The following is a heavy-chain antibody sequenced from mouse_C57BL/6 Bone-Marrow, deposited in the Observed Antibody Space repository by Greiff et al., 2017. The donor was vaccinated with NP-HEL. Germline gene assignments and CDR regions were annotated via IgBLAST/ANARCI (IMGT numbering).Heavy chain of an antibody. V-gene: IGHV1-26*01. Sequence: EVQLQQSGPELVKPGASVKISCQASGYTFTDYYMNWVKQSHGKSLEWIRDINPNNGGTSYNQKFKGKATLTVDKSSSTAYMELRSLTSEDSAVYYCARQRIYDLYYFDYWGQGTTLTVSS. CDR1: GYTFTDYY. J-gene: IGHJ2*01. CDR3: ARQRIYDLYYFDY. CDR2: INPNNGGT. D-gene: IGHD2-12*01.